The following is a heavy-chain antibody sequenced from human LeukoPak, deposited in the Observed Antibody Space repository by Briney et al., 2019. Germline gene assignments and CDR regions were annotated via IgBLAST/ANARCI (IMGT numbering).Heavy chain of an antibody. CDR2: ISWNSGSI. CDR1: GLTFDDYA. V-gene: IGHV3-9*01. Sequence: GRSLRLSCAASGLTFDDYAMHWVRQAPGKGLEWVSGISWNSGSIGYADSVKGRFTISRDNAKNSLYLQMNSLRVEDTAIYYCAKTRSAGWYTPFDSWGQGTLVTVSS. CDR3: AKTRSAGWYTPFDS. D-gene: IGHD6-19*01. J-gene: IGHJ4*02.